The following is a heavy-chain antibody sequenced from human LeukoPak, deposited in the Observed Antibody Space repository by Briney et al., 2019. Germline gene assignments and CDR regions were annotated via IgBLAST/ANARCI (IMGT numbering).Heavy chain of an antibody. V-gene: IGHV7-4-1*02. Sequence: ASVNVSCKASGYTFTSYAMNWVRQAPGQELEWMGWINTNTGNPTYAQGFTGRFAFSLDTSVSTAYLQISSLKAEDTAVYYCAASTVVPAASVDAFDIWGQGTMVTVSS. CDR1: GYTFTSYA. J-gene: IGHJ3*02. D-gene: IGHD2-2*01. CDR3: AASTVVPAASVDAFDI. CDR2: INTNTGNP.